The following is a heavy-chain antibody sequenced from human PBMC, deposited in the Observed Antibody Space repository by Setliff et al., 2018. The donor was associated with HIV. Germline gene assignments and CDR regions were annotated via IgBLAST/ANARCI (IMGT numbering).Heavy chain of an antibody. D-gene: IGHD2-21*02. CDR3: ARGPTVTARRERSFDI. Sequence: SETLSLTCAVYGGSFSGYYWSWIRQPPGKGLEWIGEINHSGSTNYNPSLKSRVTLSVDTSKNQFSLKLTSVTAADAAVYYCARGPTVTARRERSFDIWGRGTLVTVSS. V-gene: IGHV4-34*01. J-gene: IGHJ3*02. CDR2: INHSGST. CDR1: GGSFSGYY.